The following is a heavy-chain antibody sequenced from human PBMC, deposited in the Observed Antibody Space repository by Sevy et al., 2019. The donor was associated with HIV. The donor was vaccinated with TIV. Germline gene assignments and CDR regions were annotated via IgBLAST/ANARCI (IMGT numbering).Heavy chain of an antibody. J-gene: IGHJ1*01. V-gene: IGHV3-30*04. Sequence: GESLKISCAASGFTFSSYAMHWVRQAPGKGLEWVAVISYDGSNKYYADSVKGRFTISRDNCKNTLYLQMNSLRAEDTAVYYCARARYCSGVSCTAEYFQHWGQGTLVTVSS. CDR1: GFTFSSYA. CDR3: ARARYCSGVSCTAEYFQH. D-gene: IGHD2-15*01. CDR2: ISYDGSNK.